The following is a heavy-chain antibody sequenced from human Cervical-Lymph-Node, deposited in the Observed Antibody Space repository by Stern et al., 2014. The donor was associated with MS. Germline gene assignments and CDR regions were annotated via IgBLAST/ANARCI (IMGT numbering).Heavy chain of an antibody. D-gene: IGHD3-22*01. Sequence: EVQLVESGGGLVQPGGSLRLSCAASGFTFSSYWMHWVRQAPGKGLVWVSRINSYGSSTSYADSVKGRFTISRDNAKNTLYLQMNSLRAEDTAVYYCARDIPGYYYDSSGCLDYWGQGTLVTVSS. CDR1: GFTFSSYW. CDR3: ARDIPGYYYDSSGCLDY. V-gene: IGHV3-74*01. CDR2: INSYGSST. J-gene: IGHJ4*02.